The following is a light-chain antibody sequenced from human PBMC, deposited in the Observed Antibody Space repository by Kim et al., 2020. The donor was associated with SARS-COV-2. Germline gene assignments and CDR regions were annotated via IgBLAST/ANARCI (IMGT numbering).Light chain of an antibody. V-gene: IGKV1-39*01. J-gene: IGKJ4*01. CDR2: AAS. CDR1: HNINSF. CDR3: QQSHTAPLLT. Sequence: DIQMTQSPSSLAASVGYRVTITCRASHNINSFLNWYQQRPGKAPKLLIYAASTLQIGVPSRFSGSGSGTDFTLTITSLQPEDFATYYCQQSHTAPLLTFGGGTKVDIK.